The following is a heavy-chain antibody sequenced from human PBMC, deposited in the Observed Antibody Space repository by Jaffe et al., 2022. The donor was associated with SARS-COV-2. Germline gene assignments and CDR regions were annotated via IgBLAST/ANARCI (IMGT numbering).Heavy chain of an antibody. CDR3: ARNAVAGTGMEVVPVDY. J-gene: IGHJ4*02. CDR1: GYTFTSYA. Sequence: QVQLVQSGAEVKKPGASVKVSCKASGYTFTSYAMHWVRQAPGQRLEWMGWINAGNGNTKYSQKFQGRVTITRDTSASTAYMELSSLRSEDTAVYYCARNAVAGTGMEVVPVDYWGQGTLVTVSS. V-gene: IGHV1-3*01. D-gene: IGHD6-19*01. CDR2: INAGNGNT.